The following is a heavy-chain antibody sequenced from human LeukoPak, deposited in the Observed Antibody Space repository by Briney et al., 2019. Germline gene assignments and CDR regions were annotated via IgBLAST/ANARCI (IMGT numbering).Heavy chain of an antibody. J-gene: IGHJ4*02. CDR3: AKDQSSGGVFDY. Sequence: GGSLRLSCAASGFTFSSYAMTWVRQAPGKGLEWVSAISASGGSTYYADSVKGRFTISRDNSKNTLYLQMNSLRAEDTAVYYCAKDQSSGGVFDYWGQGTLVTVSS. V-gene: IGHV3-23*01. CDR1: GFTFSSYA. D-gene: IGHD2-8*02. CDR2: ISASGGST.